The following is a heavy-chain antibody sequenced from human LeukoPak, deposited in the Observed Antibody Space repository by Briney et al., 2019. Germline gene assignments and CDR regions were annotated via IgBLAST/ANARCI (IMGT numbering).Heavy chain of an antibody. V-gene: IGHV1-2*02. J-gene: IGHJ4*02. CDR1: GYTFTGYY. D-gene: IGHD6-13*01. Sequence: ASVKVSCKASGYTFTGYYMHWARQAPGQGLEWMGWINPNSGGTNYAQKFQGRVTMTRDSRVTMTRDTSISAAYMELSRLRSDDTAAYYCARQSNTPAGDFDYWGQGTLVTVSS. CDR2: INPNSGGT. CDR3: ARQSNTPAGDFDY.